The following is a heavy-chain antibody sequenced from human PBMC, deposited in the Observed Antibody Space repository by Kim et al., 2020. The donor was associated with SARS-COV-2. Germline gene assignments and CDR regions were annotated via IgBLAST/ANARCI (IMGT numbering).Heavy chain of an antibody. CDR2: ISSSGTYI. CDR3: SRGFSGNYPGD. V-gene: IGHV3-21*01. CDR1: GFTFTTYN. J-gene: IGHJ4*02. D-gene: IGHD1-26*01. Sequence: GGSLRLSCVASGFTFTTYNMNWVRQAPGKGLEWVSSISSSGTYIYYAHSLKGRFTISRDNTKNSLYLQMNSLSAEDTALYYFSRGFSGNYPGDWGQATL.